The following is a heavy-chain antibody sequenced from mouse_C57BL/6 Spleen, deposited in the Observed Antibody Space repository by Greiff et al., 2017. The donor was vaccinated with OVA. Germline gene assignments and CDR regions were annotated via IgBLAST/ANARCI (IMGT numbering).Heavy chain of an antibody. CDR1: GFTFSSYA. V-gene: IGHV5-4*01. D-gene: IGHD1-1*01. CDR3: ARDQGSSPSFAY. Sequence: EVKLMESGGGLVKPGGSLKLSCAASGFTFSSYAMSWVRQTPEKRLEWVATISDGGSYTYYPDNVKGRFTISRDNAKNNLYLQMSHLKSEDTAMYYCARDQGSSPSFAYWGQVTLVTVSA. CDR2: ISDGGSYT. J-gene: IGHJ3*01.